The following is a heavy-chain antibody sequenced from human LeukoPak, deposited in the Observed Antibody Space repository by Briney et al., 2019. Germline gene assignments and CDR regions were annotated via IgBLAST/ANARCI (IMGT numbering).Heavy chain of an antibody. CDR3: ARWTSGSYSFDY. CDR1: GGSISSYY. CDR2: IYYSGST. V-gene: IGHV4-59*01. Sequence: SETLSLTCTVSGGSISSYYWSWIRQPPGKGLEWIGYIYYSGSTNYNPSLKSRVTISVDTSKNQFSLKLGSVTAADTAVYYCARWTSGSYSFDYWGQGTLVTVSS. D-gene: IGHD1-26*01. J-gene: IGHJ4*02.